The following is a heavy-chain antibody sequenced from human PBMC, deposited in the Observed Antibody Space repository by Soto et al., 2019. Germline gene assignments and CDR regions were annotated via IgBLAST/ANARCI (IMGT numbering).Heavy chain of an antibody. J-gene: IGHJ4*02. CDR3: AISNWNFFDY. V-gene: IGHV3-33*01. Sequence: QVQLVESGGGVVQPGGSLRLSCAASKFAFSTYGMHWVRQAPGKWLEWVAVIWNDSSNKYYADSVRGRFTISRDNSKNALYLQMNSLRAEDTSVSYCAISNWNFFDYWGQGTLVTVSS. CDR2: IWNDSSNK. CDR1: KFAFSTYG. D-gene: IGHD1-20*01.